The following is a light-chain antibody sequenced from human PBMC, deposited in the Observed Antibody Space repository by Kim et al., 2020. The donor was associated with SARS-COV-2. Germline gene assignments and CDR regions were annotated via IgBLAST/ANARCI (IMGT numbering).Light chain of an antibody. CDR1: QSVSRY. V-gene: IGKV3-11*01. CDR2: DAS. CDR3: QQRSDWRLT. J-gene: IGKJ4*01. Sequence: SWSPGERAPPSGRASQSVSRYLGWYQQKPGQAPRLLIYDASNRATGTPARFSGSGSGTDFTLTISNVEPEDFAVYYCQQRSDWRLTFGGGTKVEI.